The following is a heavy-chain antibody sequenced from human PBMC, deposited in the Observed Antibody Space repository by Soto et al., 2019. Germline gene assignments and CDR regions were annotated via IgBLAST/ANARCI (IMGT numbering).Heavy chain of an antibody. CDR1: GFTFSSYS. D-gene: IGHD3-3*02. CDR3: ARETATGQFWSGYSPFDY. J-gene: IGHJ4*02. Sequence: EVQLVESGGGLVKPGGSLRLSCAASGFTFSSYSMNWVRQAPGKGLEWVSSISSSSSYIYYADSVKGRFTISRDNAKNSLYLQMNSLRADDTAVYYCARETATGQFWSGYSPFDYWGQGTLVTVSS. CDR2: ISSSSSYI. V-gene: IGHV3-21*01.